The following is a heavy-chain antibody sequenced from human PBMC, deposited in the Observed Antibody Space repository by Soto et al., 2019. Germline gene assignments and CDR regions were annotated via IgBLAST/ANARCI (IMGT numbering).Heavy chain of an antibody. CDR3: ARVRTGTAWDYYYYMDV. Sequence: SEALSLTCAVSSVSISSSNWWSWVRQPPGKGLEWIGEIYHSGSTNYNPSLKSRVTISVDKSKNQFSLKLSSVTAADTAVYYCARVRTGTAWDYYYYMDVWGKGTTVTVSS. J-gene: IGHJ6*03. V-gene: IGHV4-4*02. D-gene: IGHD1-7*01. CDR2: IYHSGST. CDR1: SVSISSSNW.